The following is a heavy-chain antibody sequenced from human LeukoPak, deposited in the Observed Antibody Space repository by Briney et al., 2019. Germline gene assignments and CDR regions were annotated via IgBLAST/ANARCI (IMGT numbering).Heavy chain of an antibody. Sequence: ASVKVSCTASGYTFTSYYMHWVRQAPGQGLEWMGIINPSGGSTSYAQKFQGRVTMTRDTSTSTVYTELSSLRSEDTAVYYCARGGLRDGYNSVSPTDYWGQGTLVTVSS. V-gene: IGHV1-46*01. J-gene: IGHJ4*02. D-gene: IGHD5-24*01. CDR1: GYTFTSYY. CDR2: INPSGGST. CDR3: ARGGLRDGYNSVSPTDY.